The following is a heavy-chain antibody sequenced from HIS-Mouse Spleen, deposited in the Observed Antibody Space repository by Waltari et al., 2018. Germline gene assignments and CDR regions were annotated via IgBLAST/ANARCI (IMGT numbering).Heavy chain of an antibody. J-gene: IGHJ4*02. D-gene: IGHD3-10*02. CDR2: IYYSGST. CDR3: ARAYYVRGYYFDY. Sequence: LQLQESGPGLVKPSETLSLTCTVSGGSISSSSYYGGWIRQPPGKGLEWIGSIYYSGSTYYNPSLKSRVTISVDTSKNQFSLKLSSVTAADTAVYYCARAYYVRGYYFDYWGQGTLVTVSS. CDR1: GGSISSSSYY. V-gene: IGHV4-39*07.